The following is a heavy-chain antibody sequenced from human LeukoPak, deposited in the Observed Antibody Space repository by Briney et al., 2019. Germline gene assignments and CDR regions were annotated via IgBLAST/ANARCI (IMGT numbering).Heavy chain of an antibody. Sequence: GGSLRLSCLTSGFTLSTNAMSWVRQAPGKGLEWISGISGSGASTYYADSVKGRFTISRDDSRNTLYLQMNSLRGDDTAVYYCAKDVGKWESLHFFDYWGQGALVTVSS. CDR1: GFTLSTNA. V-gene: IGHV3-23*01. CDR2: ISGSGAST. J-gene: IGHJ4*02. CDR3: AKDVGKWESLHFFDY. D-gene: IGHD1-26*01.